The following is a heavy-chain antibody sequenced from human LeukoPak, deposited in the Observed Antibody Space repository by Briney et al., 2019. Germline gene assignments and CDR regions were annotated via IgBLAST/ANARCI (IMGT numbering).Heavy chain of an antibody. V-gene: IGHV4-39*01. Sequence: SETLSLTCTVSGGSISSSTYSWVWIRQPPGRGLEWIGSIYKTGSTFYNASLKSRLTISVDTSKNQFSLSLHSMSAADTAVYYCATQLSGWFGPWGQGTLVTVSS. J-gene: IGHJ5*02. D-gene: IGHD2/OR15-2a*01. CDR3: ATQLSGWFGP. CDR2: IYKTGST. CDR1: GGSISSSTYS.